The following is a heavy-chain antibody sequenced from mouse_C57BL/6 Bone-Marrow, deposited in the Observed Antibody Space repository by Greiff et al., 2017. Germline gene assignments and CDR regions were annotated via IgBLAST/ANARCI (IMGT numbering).Heavy chain of an antibody. Sequence: QVQLQQPGAELVRPGTSVKLSCKASGYTFTSYWMHWVKQRPGQGLEWIGVIDPSDSYTNYNQKFKGKATLTVDTSSSTAYMQLSSLTSEDSAVYDRARESMMVTLYYYAMDYWGQGTSVTVSS. V-gene: IGHV1-59*01. CDR1: GYTFTSYW. CDR2: IDPSDSYT. D-gene: IGHD2-3*01. J-gene: IGHJ4*01. CDR3: ARESMMVTLYYYAMDY.